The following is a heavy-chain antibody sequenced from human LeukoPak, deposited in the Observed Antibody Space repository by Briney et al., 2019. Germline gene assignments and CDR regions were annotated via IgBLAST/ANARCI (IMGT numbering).Heavy chain of an antibody. Sequence: SGGPLRLSCADSGSTFSRYNMNWVRQAPGKGLEWVSSINSNTIETYYADSVKGRFIISRDNAKSSLFLQMNSLRVEDTGVYYCARVDVATTGIQYYFGLDVWGQGTTVTVSS. CDR1: GSTFSRYN. D-gene: IGHD1-1*01. CDR3: ARVDVATTGIQYYFGLDV. CDR2: INSNTIET. V-gene: IGHV3-21*01. J-gene: IGHJ6*02.